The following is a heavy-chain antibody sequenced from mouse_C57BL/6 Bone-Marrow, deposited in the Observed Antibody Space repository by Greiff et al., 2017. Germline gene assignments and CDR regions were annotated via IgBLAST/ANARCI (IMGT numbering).Heavy chain of an antibody. CDR2: ISSGSSTI. D-gene: IGHD1-1*01. CDR1: GFTFSDYG. J-gene: IGHJ4*01. CDR3: ASQFTTVVARYAMDY. Sequence: EVNVVESGGGLVKPGGSLKLSCAASGFTFSDYGMHWVRQAPEKGLAWVAYISSGSSTIYYAATVTGRFTISRDNAKNTLFLQMTSLRSEDTAMYYCASQFTTVVARYAMDYGGQGTSVTVSS. V-gene: IGHV5-17*01.